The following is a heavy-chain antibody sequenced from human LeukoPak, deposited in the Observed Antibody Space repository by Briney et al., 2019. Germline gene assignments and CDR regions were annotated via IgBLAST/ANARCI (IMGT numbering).Heavy chain of an antibody. J-gene: IGHJ4*02. CDR3: ARAGYDYGDSSDF. Sequence: PEASVNVSCKASGYPFTTYYIHLVRQAPGQGLEWMGCINPKNGDSKYAQKFQGRVTMTRATSIATAYMEVSRLTSDDTAVYFCARAGYDYGDSSDFWGQGTLVTVSS. D-gene: IGHD4-17*01. CDR2: INPKNGDS. CDR1: GYPFTTYY. V-gene: IGHV1-2*02.